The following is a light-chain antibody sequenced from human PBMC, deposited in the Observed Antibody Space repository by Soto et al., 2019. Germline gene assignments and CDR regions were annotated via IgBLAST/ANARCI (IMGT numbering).Light chain of an antibody. V-gene: IGKV3-20*01. CDR2: GAS. J-gene: IGKJ2*01. CDR3: QQYGSSPPFT. Sequence: EIVLTQSPGTLSLSPGERATLSCRASQSVSSRYLAWYQQEPGQAPRLLMYGASNRATGIPDRFSGSGSGTDFTLTISRLEPEDFAVYFCQQYGSSPPFTFGQGTKVAIK. CDR1: QSVSSRY.